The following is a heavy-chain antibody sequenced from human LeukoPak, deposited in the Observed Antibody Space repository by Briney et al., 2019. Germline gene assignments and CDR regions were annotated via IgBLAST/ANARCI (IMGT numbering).Heavy chain of an antibody. D-gene: IGHD1-26*01. Sequence: SETLSLICTVSGNSISSYYWSWIRQPAGMGLEWTGRIHTSGSTNYNPSLKSRVTMSVDTSKNQFSLKLSSVTAADTAVYYCARAGYSGSYSAFGIWGQGKMVTVSS. V-gene: IGHV4-4*07. J-gene: IGHJ3*02. CDR2: IHTSGST. CDR3: ARAGYSGSYSAFGI. CDR1: GNSISSYY.